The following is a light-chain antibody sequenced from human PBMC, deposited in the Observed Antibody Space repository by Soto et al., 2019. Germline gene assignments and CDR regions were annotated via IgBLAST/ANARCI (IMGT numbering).Light chain of an antibody. V-gene: IGKV3-15*01. J-gene: IGKJ1*01. CDR1: QSVSSN. Sequence: EIVMTQSPATLSVSPGERATLSCRASQSVSSNLAWYQQKPGQAPRLLIYGASTRATGIPARFSGSGSGTEFTFTIGSLQSEDFAVYYCQHYNNWPPLTFGQGTKVEIK. CDR2: GAS. CDR3: QHYNNWPPLT.